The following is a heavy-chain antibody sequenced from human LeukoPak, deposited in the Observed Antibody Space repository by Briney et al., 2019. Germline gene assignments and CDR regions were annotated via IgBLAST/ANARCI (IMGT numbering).Heavy chain of an antibody. CDR3: AKADGRARADSGSYYEYFQH. CDR1: GFTFDDYA. CDR2: ISWNSGSI. Sequence: GGPLRLSCAASGFTFDDYAMHWVRQAPGKGLEWVSGISWNSGSIGYADSVKGRFTISRDNAKNSLYLQMNSLRAEDMALYYCAKADGRARADSGSYYEYFQHWGQGTLVTVSS. V-gene: IGHV3-9*03. D-gene: IGHD1-26*01. J-gene: IGHJ1*01.